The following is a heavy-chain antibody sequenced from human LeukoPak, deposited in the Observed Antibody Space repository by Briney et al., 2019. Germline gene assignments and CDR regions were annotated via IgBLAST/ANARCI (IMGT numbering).Heavy chain of an antibody. CDR2: IIPILGIA. J-gene: IGHJ4*02. Sequence: SVKVSCKASGGTFSSYAISWVRQAPGQGLEWMGRIIPILGIANYAQKFQGRVTITADKSTSTAYMELSSLRSEDTAVYYCARVRVPYYFDYWSQGTLVTVSS. V-gene: IGHV1-69*04. D-gene: IGHD1-1*01. CDR3: ARVRVPYYFDY. CDR1: GGTFSSYA.